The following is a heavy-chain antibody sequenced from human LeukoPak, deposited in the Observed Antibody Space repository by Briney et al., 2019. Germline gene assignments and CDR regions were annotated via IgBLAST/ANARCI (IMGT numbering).Heavy chain of an antibody. J-gene: IGHJ4*02. D-gene: IGHD2-2*01. CDR1: GFTFSSYG. Sequence: GRSLRLSCAASGFTFSSYGMHWVRQAPGKGLEWVAFIRYDGSNKYYADSVKGRFTISRDNSKNTLYLQMNSLRAEDTAVYYCAKDHCSSTSCYPDYWGQGTLVTVSS. V-gene: IGHV3-30*02. CDR3: AKDHCSSTSCYPDY. CDR2: IRYDGSNK.